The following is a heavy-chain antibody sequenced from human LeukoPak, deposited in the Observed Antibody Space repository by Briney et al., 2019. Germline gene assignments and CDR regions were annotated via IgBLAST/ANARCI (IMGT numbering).Heavy chain of an antibody. CDR2: ISNDGNTK. V-gene: IGHV3-30*14. J-gene: IGHJ4*02. D-gene: IGHD6-19*01. CDR1: GFTFSGYS. CDR3: ARERAVNGWTSAHFDN. Sequence: GGSLRLSCTTSGFTFSGYSIHWVRQAPGKGLEWVSVISNDGNTKYYADSVRGRFTISRDNAANTVYFQVNSLRIEDTAVYYCARERAVNGWTSAHFDNWGQGTLVTVSS.